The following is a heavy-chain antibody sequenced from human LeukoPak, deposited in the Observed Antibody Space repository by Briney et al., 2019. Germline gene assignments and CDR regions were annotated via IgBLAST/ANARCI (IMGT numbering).Heavy chain of an antibody. J-gene: IGHJ4*02. CDR3: AKDQNGYGYCDY. CDR1: GFTFDDYA. D-gene: IGHD5-18*01. CDR2: INWNSGSI. V-gene: IGHV3-9*01. Sequence: GRSLRLSCAASGFTFDDYAMHWVRQAPGKGLEWVSGINWNSGSIGYADAVKGRFTISRDNSKNTLYLQMNSLRAEDTAVYYCAKDQNGYGYCDYWGQGTLVTVSS.